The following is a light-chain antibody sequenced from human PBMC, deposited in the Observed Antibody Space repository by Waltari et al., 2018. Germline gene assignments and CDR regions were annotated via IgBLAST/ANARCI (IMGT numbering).Light chain of an antibody. Sequence: QSVLTQPPSASGTPGQRVTIFCSGSNSNIGSNYVYWYQQLPGTAPKHLIYRNDQRPSGFPERFSGAKSGTSAALAIRGLRSEDVSGYYCAAWDDSLSGPAFGGGTKLTVL. J-gene: IGLJ2*01. V-gene: IGLV1-47*01. CDR1: NSNIGSNY. CDR3: AAWDDSLSGPA. CDR2: RND.